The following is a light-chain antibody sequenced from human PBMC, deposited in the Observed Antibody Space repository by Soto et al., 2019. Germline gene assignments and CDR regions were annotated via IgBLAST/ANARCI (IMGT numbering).Light chain of an antibody. CDR1: QGISSY. CDR3: QQLNSYPRVT. Sequence: DIQLTQSPSFLSASVGDRVTITCRASQGISSYLAWYQQKPGKAPKLLIYGASILQSGVPSRFSGSGSGTEFTLTISSLQPEDFATYYCQQLNSYPRVTFGGGTKVEIK. J-gene: IGKJ4*01. CDR2: GAS. V-gene: IGKV1-9*01.